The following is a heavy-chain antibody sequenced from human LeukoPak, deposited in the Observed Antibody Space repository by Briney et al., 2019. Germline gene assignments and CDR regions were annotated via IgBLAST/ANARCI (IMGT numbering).Heavy chain of an antibody. Sequence: PGGSLRLSCAASGFTFSSYAMHWVRQAPGKGLEWVAVITYDESNKDYVDSVKGRSTISRDNSKNMLYLQMNSLRAEDTAVYYCARHDWFDPWGQGTLVTVSS. CDR2: ITYDESNK. V-gene: IGHV3-30*03. CDR1: GFTFSSYA. J-gene: IGHJ5*02. D-gene: IGHD3-3*01. CDR3: ARHDWFDP.